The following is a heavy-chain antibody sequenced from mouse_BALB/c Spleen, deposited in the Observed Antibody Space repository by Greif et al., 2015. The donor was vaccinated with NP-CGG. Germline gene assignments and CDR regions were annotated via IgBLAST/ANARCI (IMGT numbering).Heavy chain of an antibody. V-gene: IGHV1-54*03. Sequence: QVQLQQPGAELVRPGTSVKVSCKASGYAFTNYFIGWIKQRPGQGLEWIGVINPGSANTNYNEKFKDKATLTADKSSSTAYMQLSSLTSDDSAVYFCARKITGSFDYWGQGTTLTVSS. D-gene: IGHD4-1*01. J-gene: IGHJ2*01. CDR2: INPGSANT. CDR1: GYAFTNYF. CDR3: ARKITGSFDY.